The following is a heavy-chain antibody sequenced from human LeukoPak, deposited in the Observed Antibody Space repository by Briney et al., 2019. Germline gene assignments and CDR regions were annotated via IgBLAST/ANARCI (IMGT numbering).Heavy chain of an antibody. CDR3: ASKTLPSGPYAFDI. Sequence: ASVKVSSKASGYTFTGYYMHWVRQAPGQGLEWMGWINPNSGGTNYAQKFQGRVTMTRDTSISTAYMELSRLRSDDTAVYYCASKTLPSGPYAFDIWGQGTMVTVSS. J-gene: IGHJ3*02. D-gene: IGHD5-12*01. CDR1: GYTFTGYY. CDR2: INPNSGGT. V-gene: IGHV1-2*02.